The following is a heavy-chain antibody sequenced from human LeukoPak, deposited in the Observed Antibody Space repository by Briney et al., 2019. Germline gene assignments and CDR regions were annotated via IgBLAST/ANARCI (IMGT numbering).Heavy chain of an antibody. J-gene: IGHJ3*02. D-gene: IGHD3-22*01. CDR3: ARDTYYYDSSGYAPTACAFDI. CDR1: GFTFSSYA. CDR2: ISYDGSNK. V-gene: IGHV3-30-3*01. Sequence: GGSLRLSCAASGFTFSSYAMHWVRQAPGKGLEWVAVISYDGSNKYYADSVKGRFTISRDNSKNTLYLQMNSLRAEDTAVYYCARDTYYYDSSGYAPTACAFDIWGQGTMVTVSS.